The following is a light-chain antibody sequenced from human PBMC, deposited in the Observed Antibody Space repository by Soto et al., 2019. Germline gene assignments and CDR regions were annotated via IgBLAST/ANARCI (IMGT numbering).Light chain of an antibody. Sequence: EIVMTQSPATLSVPPGERAALSCRASQSISSNLAWYQQKPGQAPRLLIFGASTRATGIPVRFSGSASGTDFTLAISSLQSEDFAVYYCQQYNKWPLTFGQGTKVEIK. CDR1: QSISSN. CDR2: GAS. J-gene: IGKJ1*01. CDR3: QQYNKWPLT. V-gene: IGKV3-15*01.